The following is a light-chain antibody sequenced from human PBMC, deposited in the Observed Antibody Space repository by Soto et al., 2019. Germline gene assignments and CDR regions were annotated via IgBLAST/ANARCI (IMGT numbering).Light chain of an antibody. Sequence: QSALTQPASVSGSPGQSITISCTGTSSDVGGYNYVSWYQQHPGKAPKLLIYDVSNRPSGVSNRFSGSKSGNTASLTISGLQGGDEADYYCSSYTSSSTRVFGTGTKLTVL. V-gene: IGLV2-14*01. CDR3: SSYTSSSTRV. CDR1: SSDVGGYNY. CDR2: DVS. J-gene: IGLJ1*01.